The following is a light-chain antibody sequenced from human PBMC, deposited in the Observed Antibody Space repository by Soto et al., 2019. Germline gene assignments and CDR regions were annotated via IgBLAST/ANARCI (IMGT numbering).Light chain of an antibody. J-gene: IGKJ1*01. V-gene: IGKV3-20*01. Sequence: MLTQSPGTLSLTQGERATLSCRTSHGVXTSSAAWDRQKPGQAPRAXMYRTSNRATGVPDRFTASGSGTDFTITISRLEPEDFAVYFCQQYGSSLTFGQGTKVDIK. CDR1: HGVXTSS. CDR2: RTS. CDR3: QQYGSSLT.